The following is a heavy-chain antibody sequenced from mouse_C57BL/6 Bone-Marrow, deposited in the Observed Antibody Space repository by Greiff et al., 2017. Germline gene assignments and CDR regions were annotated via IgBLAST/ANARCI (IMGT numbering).Heavy chain of an antibody. CDR3: ASGIYSDYDVLWYFDV. Sequence: QVQLQQSGAELMKPGASVKLSCKATGYTFTGYWIEWVKQRPGHGLEWIGEILPGSGSTNYNEKFKGKATFTADTSSNTAYMQLSSLTTEDSAIYYCASGIYSDYDVLWYFDVWGTGTTITVSS. CDR2: ILPGSGST. J-gene: IGHJ1*03. V-gene: IGHV1-9*01. CDR1: GYTFTGYW. D-gene: IGHD2-4*01.